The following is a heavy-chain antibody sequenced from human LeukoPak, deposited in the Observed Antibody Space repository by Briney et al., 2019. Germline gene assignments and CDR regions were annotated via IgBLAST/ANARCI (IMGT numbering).Heavy chain of an antibody. V-gene: IGHV4-39*01. CDR2: IYYSGST. CDR3: ASLDYYDSSGPRISLDY. CDR1: GGSISSSSYY. D-gene: IGHD3-22*01. Sequence: SETLSLTCTVSGGSISSSSYYWGWIRQPPGKGLERIGSIYYSGSTYYNPSLKSRVTISVDTSKNQFSLKLSSVTAADTAVYYCASLDYYDSSGPRISLDYWGQGTLVTVSS. J-gene: IGHJ4*02.